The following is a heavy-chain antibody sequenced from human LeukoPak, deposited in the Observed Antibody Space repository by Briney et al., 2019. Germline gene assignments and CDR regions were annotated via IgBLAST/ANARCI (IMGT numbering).Heavy chain of an antibody. V-gene: IGHV1-2*02. CDR2: INPNSGGT. D-gene: IGHD1-26*01. Sequence: ASVKVSCKASGYTFTGYYMHWVRQAPGQGLEWMGWINPNSGGTNYAQKFQGRVTMTRDTSISTAYMELSRLRSDDTAVYYCARGGRRWELLGYFDYWGQGTLVTVSS. CDR3: ARGGRRWELLGYFDY. CDR1: GYTFTGYY. J-gene: IGHJ4*02.